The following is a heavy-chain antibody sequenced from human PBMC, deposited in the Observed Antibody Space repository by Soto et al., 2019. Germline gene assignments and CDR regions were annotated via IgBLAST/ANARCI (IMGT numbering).Heavy chain of an antibody. V-gene: IGHV4-4*07. Sequence: SETLSLTCTVSDGSISSYYWTWIRQPAGKGLEWIGRIYTGGSPNYNPSLKSRVTMSVDTSKNQFSLNLSSVTAADTAVYFCVRYYNNWFDTWGQGTLVTVSS. CDR3: VRYYNNWFDT. D-gene: IGHD4-4*01. J-gene: IGHJ5*02. CDR2: IYTGGSP. CDR1: DGSISSYY.